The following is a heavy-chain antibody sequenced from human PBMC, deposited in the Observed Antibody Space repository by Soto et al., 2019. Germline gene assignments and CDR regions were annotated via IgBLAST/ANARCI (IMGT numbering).Heavy chain of an antibody. Sequence: SETLSLTCAVSGGSISSGGYSWSWIRQPPGKGLEWIGYTYHSGSTYYNPSLKSRVTISVDRSKNQFSLKLSSVTAADTAVYYCARGYDILTGPPNDAFDIWGQGTMVTVSS. CDR1: GGSISSGGYS. J-gene: IGHJ3*02. CDR2: TYHSGST. D-gene: IGHD3-9*01. CDR3: ARGYDILTGPPNDAFDI. V-gene: IGHV4-30-2*01.